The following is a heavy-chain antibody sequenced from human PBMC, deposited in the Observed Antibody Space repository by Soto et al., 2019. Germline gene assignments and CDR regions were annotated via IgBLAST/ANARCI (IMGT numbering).Heavy chain of an antibody. D-gene: IGHD3-22*01. Sequence: ASVKVSCKASGYTFTSYGISWVRQAPGQGLEWMGWISAYNGNTNYAQKLQGRVTMTTDTSTSTAYMELRSLRSDDTAVYYCVRDKGILVVIQAHNWLDPWGQGTLVTVSS. J-gene: IGHJ5*02. CDR3: VRDKGILVVIQAHNWLDP. CDR2: ISAYNGNT. CDR1: GYTFTSYG. V-gene: IGHV1-18*01.